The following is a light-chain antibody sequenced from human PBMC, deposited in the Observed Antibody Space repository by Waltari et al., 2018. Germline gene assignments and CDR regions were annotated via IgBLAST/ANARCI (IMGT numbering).Light chain of an antibody. Sequence: DIQMTQSPSSVSASVGDTVTITCRVSQSISAWLAWYQQKPGKAPKLLISAAFNLQSGVPSRFSGSRSGTDFSLTISSLQPEDFATYYCQQCNTLPFAFGGGTTVEIK. CDR1: QSISAW. CDR2: AAF. CDR3: QQCNTLPFA. V-gene: IGKV1D-12*01. J-gene: IGKJ4*01.